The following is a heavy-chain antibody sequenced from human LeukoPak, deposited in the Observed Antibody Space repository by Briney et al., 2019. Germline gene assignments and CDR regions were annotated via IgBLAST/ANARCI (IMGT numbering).Heavy chain of an antibody. CDR2: IYYSGTT. Sequence: SETLSLTCTVSGGSISSYYWSWIRQPPRKGLEFIGYIYYSGTTKYNPSLKSRVTILVDASKNQLSLRLRSVSAADTAVYYCARVMYYDFWSGFLFDPWGQGTLVTVSS. CDR1: GGSISSYY. CDR3: ARVMYYDFWSGFLFDP. J-gene: IGHJ5*02. D-gene: IGHD3-3*01. V-gene: IGHV4-59*12.